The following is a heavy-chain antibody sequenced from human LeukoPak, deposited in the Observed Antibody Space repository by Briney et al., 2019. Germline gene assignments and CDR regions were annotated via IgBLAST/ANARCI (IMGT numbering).Heavy chain of an antibody. V-gene: IGHV1-69*04. CDR2: IIPILGIA. Sequence: SVKVSCKASGDTFSSYAISWVRQAPGQGLEWMGRIIPILGIANYAQKFQGRVTITADKSTSTAYMELSSLRSEDTAVYYCARDPGYSYGYNYWGQGTLVTVSS. J-gene: IGHJ4*02. CDR3: ARDPGYSYGYNY. D-gene: IGHD5-18*01. CDR1: GDTFSSYA.